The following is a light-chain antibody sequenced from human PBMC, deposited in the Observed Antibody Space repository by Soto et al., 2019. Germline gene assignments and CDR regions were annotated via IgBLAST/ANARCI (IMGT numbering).Light chain of an antibody. Sequence: QSALTQPASVSGSPGQSITISCTGTSSDVGGYNYVSWYQHHPGKAPKLLIYDVNNRPSGVSDRFSGSKSGNTASLTISGLQTEDEADYYCSSYTSIITAVFGGGTKLTVL. CDR3: SSYTSIITAV. CDR2: DVN. CDR1: SSDVGGYNY. J-gene: IGLJ2*01. V-gene: IGLV2-14*01.